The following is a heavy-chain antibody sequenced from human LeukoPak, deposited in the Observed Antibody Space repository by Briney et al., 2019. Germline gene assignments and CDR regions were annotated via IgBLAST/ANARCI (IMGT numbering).Heavy chain of an antibody. CDR1: GFTFSIYW. Sequence: PGGSLRLSCAASGFTFSIYWMSWVRQAPGKGLEWVANIKQDGSEKYYVDSVKGRFTISRDNAKNSLYLQTNSLRAEDTAVYYCARRRGTSTSHFFDYWGQGTLVTVSS. J-gene: IGHJ4*02. D-gene: IGHD2-2*01. CDR2: IKQDGSEK. V-gene: IGHV3-7*01. CDR3: ARRRGTSTSHFFDY.